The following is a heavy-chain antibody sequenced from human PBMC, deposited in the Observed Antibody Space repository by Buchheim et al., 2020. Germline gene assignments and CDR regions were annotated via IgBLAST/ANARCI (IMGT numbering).Heavy chain of an antibody. CDR1: GASITSRSYS. V-gene: IGHV4-39*01. CDR2: IDYSGNT. CDR3: ARLYCTTSSCYPNYFDY. D-gene: IGHD2-15*01. J-gene: IGHJ4*02. Sequence: QLQLQESGPGLVKPSETLSLTCTVSGASITSRSYSWGWIRQPPGKGLEWIGGIDYSGNTYSNPSLRSRVTIYAATSKNQFSLRLSSLTAADTAVYYCARLYCTTSSCYPNYFDYWGQGTL.